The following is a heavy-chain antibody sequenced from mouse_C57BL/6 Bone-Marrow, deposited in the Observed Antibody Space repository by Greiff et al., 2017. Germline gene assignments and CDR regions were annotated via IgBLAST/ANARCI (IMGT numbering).Heavy chain of an antibody. Sequence: DVKLVESGGGLVQPGESLKLSCESNEYEFPSHDMSWVRKTPEKRLELVAAINSDGGSTYYPDTMERRFIISRDNTKKTLYLQMRSLRSEDTALYYCARRGMIPYWYFDVWGTGTTVTVSS. CDR1: EYEFPSHD. CDR2: INSDGGST. J-gene: IGHJ1*03. V-gene: IGHV5-2*03. CDR3: ARRGMIPYWYFDV. D-gene: IGHD2-4*01.